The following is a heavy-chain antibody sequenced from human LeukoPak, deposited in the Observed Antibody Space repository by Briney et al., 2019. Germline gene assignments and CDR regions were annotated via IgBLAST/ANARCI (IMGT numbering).Heavy chain of an antibody. V-gene: IGHV1-8*01. D-gene: IGHD3-16*01. J-gene: IGHJ6*02. CDR3: ARGYGSSVRLIGMVV. Sequence: ASVKVSCKASGYTFTNYDINWVRQTTGQGLEWMGWMNPNSGNTGYAQKFQGRVTMTRTTSMSTAYMELNSLRSEDTAVYYCARGYGSSVRLIGMVVWGQGTTVTVSS. CDR2: MNPNSGNT. CDR1: GYTFTNYD.